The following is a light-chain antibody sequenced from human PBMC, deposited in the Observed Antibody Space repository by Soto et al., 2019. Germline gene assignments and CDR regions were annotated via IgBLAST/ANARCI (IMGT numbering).Light chain of an antibody. J-gene: IGKJ1*01. CDR1: QNVGSRY. V-gene: IGKV3-20*01. CDR3: QQYSSLWT. Sequence: EIVLTQSPGTLSLSPGERATLSCRASQNVGSRYLAWYQQKPGQAPRLLIYDASNRATGIPDRFSGSGSGTDFTLSISRLEPEDFAVYYCQQYSSLWTFGQGTKVDIK. CDR2: DAS.